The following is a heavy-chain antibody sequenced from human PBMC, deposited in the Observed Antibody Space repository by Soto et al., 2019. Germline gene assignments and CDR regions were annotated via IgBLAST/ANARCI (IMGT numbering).Heavy chain of an antibody. V-gene: IGHV3-23*01. J-gene: IGHJ3*01. CDR2: IGGTDGDSDGVP. D-gene: IGHD7-27*01. CDR3: AKRGRNWGAFDF. CDR1: GFILNNYA. Sequence: VQLLESGGDLVQPGGSLRLSWVASGFILNNYAMSWVRQAPGKGLEWVSTIGGTDGDSDGVPWYEDSVKGRFTISRDTSANTLFLHMDNFRAEQSALYYCAKRGRNWGAFDFWSQGTTVVVSS.